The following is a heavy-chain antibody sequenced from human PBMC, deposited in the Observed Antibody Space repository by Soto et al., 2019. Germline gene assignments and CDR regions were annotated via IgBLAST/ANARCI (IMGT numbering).Heavy chain of an antibody. Sequence: GPLYYTCTVSGGSISSFYWSWIPQPPGKGLKWIGYIYYSGSTNYNRSLKRPVTISVDTSKKQFSLKPCSVTAPDTPVYYFARADYDIFSCYLDFFDPWGQGTLVPVSS. J-gene: IGHJ5*02. CDR1: GGSISSFY. D-gene: IGHD3-9*01. CDR3: ARADYDIFSCYLDFFDP. CDR2: IYYSGST. V-gene: IGHV4-59*01.